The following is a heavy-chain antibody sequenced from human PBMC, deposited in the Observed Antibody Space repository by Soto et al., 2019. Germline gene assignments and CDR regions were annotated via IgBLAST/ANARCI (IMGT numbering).Heavy chain of an antibody. CDR3: TSGWFGEFVYYFDY. D-gene: IGHD3-10*01. Sequence: QVQLVQSGAEVKKPGASVKVSCKASGYTFTSYGISWVRQAPGQGLEWMGWISVYNGNTNYAQKLQGRGTMTTDTSTSTAYMERRILRCDDTAVYYCTSGWFGEFVYYFDYWGQGTLVTVSS. CDR2: ISVYNGNT. V-gene: IGHV1-18*01. CDR1: GYTFTSYG. J-gene: IGHJ4*02.